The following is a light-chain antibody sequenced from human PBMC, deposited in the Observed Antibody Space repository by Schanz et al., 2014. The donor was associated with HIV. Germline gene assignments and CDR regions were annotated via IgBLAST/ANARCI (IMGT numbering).Light chain of an antibody. V-gene: IGKV3-20*01. J-gene: IGKJ4*01. CDR1: QTINSRY. CDR3: QQYVTSTRIT. Sequence: EDVLTQSPGTLSLSPGERATLSCRVSQTINSRYLAWYQQKPGQAPRLLIYAASNRATGIPDRFSGSGSGTDFTLTISRLEPEDSAVYYCQQYVTSTRITFGGGTKVEIK. CDR2: AAS.